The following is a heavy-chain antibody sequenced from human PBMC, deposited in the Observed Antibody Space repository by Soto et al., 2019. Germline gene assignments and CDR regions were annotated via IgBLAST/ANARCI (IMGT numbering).Heavy chain of an antibody. CDR3: AKSRDGFNSDFDY. D-gene: IGHD2-21*01. CDR2: ISYDGSNK. J-gene: IGHJ4*02. V-gene: IGHV3-30*18. Sequence: QVQRVESGGGVVQPGRSLRLSCAASGFIFSNYGMHWVRQAPGKGLEWVAFISYDGSNKYSADSVKGRFTFSRDNFKNTLSLQMSSLGANDTAVYYCAKSRDGFNSDFDYWGQGTLVTVSS. CDR1: GFIFSNYG.